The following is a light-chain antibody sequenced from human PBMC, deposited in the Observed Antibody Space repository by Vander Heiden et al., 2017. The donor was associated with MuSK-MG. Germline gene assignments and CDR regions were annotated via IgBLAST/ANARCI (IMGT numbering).Light chain of an antibody. V-gene: IGLV3-21*04. J-gene: IGLJ1*01. CDR2: YDN. Sequence: SYVLTQPPSVSVAPGMTARITCGGNNIGSKSRHWYQQKPGQAPWMVLNYDNERPSGIPERYSGSSSGDTTTLIISKVEAGDEADYYCQVWDSSTEHFVFGTGTEVTVL. CDR3: QVWDSSTEHFV. CDR1: NIGSKS.